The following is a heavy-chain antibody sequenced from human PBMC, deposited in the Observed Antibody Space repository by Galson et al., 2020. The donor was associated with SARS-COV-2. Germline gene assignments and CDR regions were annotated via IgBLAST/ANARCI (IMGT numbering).Heavy chain of an antibody. CDR1: GYTLTELS. V-gene: IGHV1-24*01. Sequence: ASVKVSCKVSGYTLTELSMHWVRQAPGKGLEWMGGLDPEDGETIYAQKFQGRVTMTEDTSTDTAYMELSSLRSEDTAVYYCATGSPMVRGGWFDPWGQGTLVTVSS. J-gene: IGHJ5*02. CDR2: LDPEDGET. D-gene: IGHD3-10*01. CDR3: ATGSPMVRGGWFDP.